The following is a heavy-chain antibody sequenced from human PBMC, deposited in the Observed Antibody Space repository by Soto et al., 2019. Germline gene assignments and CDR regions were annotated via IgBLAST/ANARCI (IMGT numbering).Heavy chain of an antibody. CDR1: GFTFSSYA. D-gene: IGHD3-22*01. CDR3: ARDPGDMIVLLAYYFDY. J-gene: IGHJ4*02. Sequence: PGGSLRLSCAASGFTFSSYAMHWVRQAAGKGLEWVAVISYDGSNKYYADSVKGRFTISRDNSKNTLYLQMNSLRAEDTAVYYCARDPGDMIVLLAYYFDYWGQGTLVTVSS. V-gene: IGHV3-30-3*01. CDR2: ISYDGSNK.